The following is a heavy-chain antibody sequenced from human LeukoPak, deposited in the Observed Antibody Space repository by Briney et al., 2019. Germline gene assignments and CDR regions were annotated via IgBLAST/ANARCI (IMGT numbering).Heavy chain of an antibody. CDR3: ARTPSSYCSGGSCYSRFYYYGMDV. V-gene: IGHV4-59*01. J-gene: IGHJ6*02. D-gene: IGHD2-15*01. CDR1: GGSISSYY. CDR2: IYYSGST. Sequence: SETLSLTCTVSGGSISSYYWSWIRQPPGKGLEWIGYIYYSGSTNYNPSLKSRVTISVDTSKNQFSLKLSSVTAADTAVYYCARTPSSYCSGGSCYSRFYYYGMDVWGQGTTVTVSS.